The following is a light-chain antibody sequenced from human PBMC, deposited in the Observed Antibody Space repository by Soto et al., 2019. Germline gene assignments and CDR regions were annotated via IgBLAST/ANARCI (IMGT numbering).Light chain of an antibody. CDR2: YDD. CDR3: AVWDDNLNGVV. V-gene: IGLV1-36*01. J-gene: IGLJ2*01. CDR1: WSNIGNNA. Sequence: QSVLTQPPSXXXXXXXXXXISCSGSWSNIGNNAVNWYQQLPGKAPKLLIYYDDLLSSGVSDRFSGSKSGTSASLAISGLQSEDEADYYCAVWDDNLNGVVFGGGTKLTVL.